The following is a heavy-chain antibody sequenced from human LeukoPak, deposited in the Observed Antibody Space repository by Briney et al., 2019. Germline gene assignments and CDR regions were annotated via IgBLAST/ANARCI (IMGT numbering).Heavy chain of an antibody. CDR1: GGSISSFY. V-gene: IGHV4-59*01. CDR2: IHYTGST. D-gene: IGHD3-10*01. J-gene: IGHJ6*03. Sequence: SETLSLTCTVSGGSISSFYWSWIRQPPGKGLEWIGYIHYTGSTNYDPSLKSRVTISVDTSKNQFSLKLSSVTAADTAVYYCARVEEGYGSGRRENYYYYYMDVWGKGTTVTISS. CDR3: ARVEEGYGSGRRENYYYYYMDV.